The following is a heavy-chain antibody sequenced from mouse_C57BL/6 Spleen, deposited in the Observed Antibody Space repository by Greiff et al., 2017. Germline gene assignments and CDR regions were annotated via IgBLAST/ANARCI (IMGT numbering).Heavy chain of an antibody. J-gene: IGHJ1*03. CDR3: TRKWTYYSNYDWYFDV. V-gene: IGHV1-15*01. CDR1: GYTFTDYE. CDR2: IDPETGGT. Sequence: QVQLQQSGAELVRPGASVTLSCKASGYTFTDYEMHWVKQTPVHGLEWIGAIDPETGGTASNQKFKGKAILTADKSSSTAYMELRSLTSEDSAVDYGTRKWTYYSNYDWYFDVWGTGTTVTVSS. D-gene: IGHD2-5*01.